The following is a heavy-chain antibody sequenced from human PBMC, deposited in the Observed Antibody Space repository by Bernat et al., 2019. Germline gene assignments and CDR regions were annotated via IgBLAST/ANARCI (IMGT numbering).Heavy chain of an antibody. V-gene: IGHV4-59*08. J-gene: IGHJ4*02. CDR2: IYYSGST. D-gene: IGHD2-8*01. CDR1: GGSISSYY. Sequence: QVQLQESGPGLVKPSETLSLTCTVSGGSISSYYWSWIRQPPGKGLEWIGYIYYSGSTNYSPSLKSRVTISVDTSKNQFSLKLSSVTAADTAVYYCARLNGVFDYWGQGTLVTVSS. CDR3: ARLNGVFDY.